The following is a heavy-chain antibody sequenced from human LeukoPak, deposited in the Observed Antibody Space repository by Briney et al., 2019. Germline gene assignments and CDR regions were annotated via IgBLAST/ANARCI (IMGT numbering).Heavy chain of an antibody. CDR2: INSDGSST. J-gene: IGHJ6*03. CDR1: VFTFSSYW. D-gene: IGHD4-17*01. Sequence: PGGALRLSCAASVFTFSSYWMHWGRQAPGKGLVWVSRINSDGSSTSYADSVKGRFTISRDNAKNTLYLQMHSLRAEDTAVYYCVGAVTTMGARYYYMDVWGKGTTVTVSS. V-gene: IGHV3-74*01. CDR3: VGAVTTMGARYYYMDV.